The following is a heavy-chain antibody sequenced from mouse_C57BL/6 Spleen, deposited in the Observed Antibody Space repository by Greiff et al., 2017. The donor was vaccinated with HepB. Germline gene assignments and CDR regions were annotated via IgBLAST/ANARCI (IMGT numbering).Heavy chain of an antibody. V-gene: IGHV1-15*01. CDR3: TGKWLRPVYYFDY. CDR1: GYTFTDYE. Sequence: QVQLQQSGAELVRPGASVTLSCKASGYTFTDYEMHWVKQTPVHGLEWIGAIDPETGGTAYNQKFKGKAILTADKSSSTAYMELRSLTSEDSAVYYCTGKWLRPVYYFDYWGQGTTLTVSS. CDR2: IDPETGGT. J-gene: IGHJ2*01. D-gene: IGHD2-2*01.